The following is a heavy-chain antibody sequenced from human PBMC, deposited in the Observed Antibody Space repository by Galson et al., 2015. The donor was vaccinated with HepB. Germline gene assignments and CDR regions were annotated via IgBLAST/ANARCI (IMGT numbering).Heavy chain of an antibody. CDR1: GGSISSYY. D-gene: IGHD3-10*01. J-gene: IGHJ3*02. CDR3: ASATRGGAAFDI. V-gene: IGHV4-59*08. CDR2: IYYSGST. Sequence: ETLSLTCTVSGGSISSYYWSWIRQPPGKGLEWIGYIYYSGSTNYNPSLKSRVTISVDTSKNQFSLKLSSVTAADTAVYYCASATRGGAAFDIWGQGTMVTVSS.